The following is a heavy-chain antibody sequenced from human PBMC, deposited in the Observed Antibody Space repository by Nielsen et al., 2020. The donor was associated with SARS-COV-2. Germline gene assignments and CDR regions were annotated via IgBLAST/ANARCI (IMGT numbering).Heavy chain of an antibody. J-gene: IGHJ5*02. Sequence: GGSLRLSCAASGFTFSSYAMHWVRQAPGKGLEWVAVISYDGSNKYYADSVKGRFTISRDNSKNTLYLQMNSLRAEDTAVYYCARQIWFGEFLGFDPWGQGTLVTVSS. CDR1: GFTFSSYA. V-gene: IGHV3-30*04. CDR2: ISYDGSNK. CDR3: ARQIWFGEFLGFDP. D-gene: IGHD3-10*01.